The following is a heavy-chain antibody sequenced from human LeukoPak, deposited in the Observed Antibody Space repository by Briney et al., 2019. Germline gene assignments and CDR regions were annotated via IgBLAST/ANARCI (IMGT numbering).Heavy chain of an antibody. Sequence: GESLKISCKGSGYSFTSYWIGSVRQMPGKGLEWMGIIYPGDSDTRYSPSFQGQVTISADKSISTAYLQWSSLKASDTAMYYCARLYDILTGYQGEFDYWGQGTLVTAPS. CDR3: ARLYDILTGYQGEFDY. D-gene: IGHD3-9*01. V-gene: IGHV5-51*01. J-gene: IGHJ4*02. CDR2: IYPGDSDT. CDR1: GYSFTSYW.